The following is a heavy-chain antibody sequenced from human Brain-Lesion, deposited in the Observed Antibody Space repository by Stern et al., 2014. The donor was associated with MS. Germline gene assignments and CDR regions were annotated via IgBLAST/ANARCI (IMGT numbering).Heavy chain of an antibody. CDR2: IYYSGAT. V-gene: IGHV4-39*01. CDR3: GRAGLDDTFDV. Sequence: KESGPGLVKPSETLSLTCSISGGSVSSNRYYWGWIRQPPGKGLEWIGIIYYSGATFYNPSLKSRVSISMDTSKNQFSLSLSSVTAADTAVYYCGRAGLDDTFDVWGQGTMVTVSS. D-gene: IGHD3/OR15-3a*01. CDR1: GGSVSSNRYY. J-gene: IGHJ3*01.